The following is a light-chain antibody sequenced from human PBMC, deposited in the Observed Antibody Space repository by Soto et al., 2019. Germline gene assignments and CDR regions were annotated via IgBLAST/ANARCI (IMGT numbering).Light chain of an antibody. V-gene: IGLV2-23*01. CDR1: SSDVGSYNV. CDR2: EGS. Sequence: QSALTQPAPVSGSPGQSITISCTGTSSDVGSYNVVSWYQQHPGKAPKLMIYEGSKRPSGVSNRFSGSKSGNTASLTISGLQAEDEADYYCCSYAGAVVFGGGTKLTVL. CDR3: CSYAGAVV. J-gene: IGLJ2*01.